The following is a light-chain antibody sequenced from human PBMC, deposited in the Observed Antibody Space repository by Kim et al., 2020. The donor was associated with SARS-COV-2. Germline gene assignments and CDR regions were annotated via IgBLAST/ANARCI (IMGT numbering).Light chain of an antibody. CDR2: QAS. Sequence: DIQMTQSPSTLSASLGDRVTITCRASRIINTYLAWYQQKPGKAPNLLIYQASSLHIGVPSRFSGSGSGTEFTLTISSLQPDDVATYYCQQYIRFPFTFGQGTKVDIK. CDR1: RIINTY. V-gene: IGKV1-5*01. CDR3: QQYIRFPFT. J-gene: IGKJ2*01.